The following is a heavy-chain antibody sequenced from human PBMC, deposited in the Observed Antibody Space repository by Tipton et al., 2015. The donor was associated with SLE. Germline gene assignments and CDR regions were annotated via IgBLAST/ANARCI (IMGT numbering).Heavy chain of an antibody. J-gene: IGHJ6*02. CDR3: ARVPGWELLHYYYYYGMDV. D-gene: IGHD1-26*01. V-gene: IGHV4-39*01. CDR2: IYYSGST. CDR1: GGSISSGGYY. Sequence: TLSLTCTVSGGSISSGGYYWSWIRQHPGKGLEWIGSIYYSGSTYYNPSLKSRVTISVDTSKNQFSLKLSSVTAADTAVYYCARVPGWELLHYYYYYGMDVWGQGP.